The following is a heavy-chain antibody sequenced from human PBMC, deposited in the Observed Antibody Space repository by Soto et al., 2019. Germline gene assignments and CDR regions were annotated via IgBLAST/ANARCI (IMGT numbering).Heavy chain of an antibody. CDR1: GGSISSYY. D-gene: IGHD3-3*01. Sequence: SETLSLTCTVSGGSISSYYWSWIRQPPGKGLEWIGYIYYSGSTNYNPSLKSRVTISVDTSKNQFSLKLSSVTAADTAVYYCAREEQAHYDFWSGYNHWGQGTLVTVSS. J-gene: IGHJ5*02. V-gene: IGHV4-59*01. CDR3: AREEQAHYDFWSGYNH. CDR2: IYYSGST.